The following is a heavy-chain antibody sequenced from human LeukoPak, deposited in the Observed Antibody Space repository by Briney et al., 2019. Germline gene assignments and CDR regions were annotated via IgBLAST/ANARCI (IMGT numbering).Heavy chain of an antibody. Sequence: SETLSLTCTVSGGSISTYYWSWIRQPPGKGLEWIGFFYDSGSTNYNPSLKSRVTISVDTSKNQFSLKLSSVTAADTAVYYCARHHSGSYSYFDYWGQGTLVTVSS. V-gene: IGHV4-59*08. CDR2: FYDSGST. D-gene: IGHD1-26*01. CDR1: GGSISTYY. CDR3: ARHHSGSYSYFDY. J-gene: IGHJ4*02.